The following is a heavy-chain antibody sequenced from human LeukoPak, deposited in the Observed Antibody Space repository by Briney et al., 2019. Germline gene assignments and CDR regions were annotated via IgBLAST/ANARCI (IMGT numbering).Heavy chain of an antibody. D-gene: IGHD6-6*01. Sequence: GESLKISCKGLGYRFNNYWNAWVRQRPGKGLEWMGIIYPGGSETRYDPSFQGQVTISADSSTSTAYLQWSSLKASDTAMYYCARGGVAARRGLFDYWGQGTLVTVSS. CDR3: ARGGVAARRGLFDY. CDR1: GYRFNNYW. J-gene: IGHJ4*02. V-gene: IGHV5-51*01. CDR2: IYPGGSET.